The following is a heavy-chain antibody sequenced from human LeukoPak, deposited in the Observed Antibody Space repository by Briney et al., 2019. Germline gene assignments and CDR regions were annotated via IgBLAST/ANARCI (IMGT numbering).Heavy chain of an antibody. Sequence: GASVKVSCKASGYTFTDYYIHWVRQAPGQGLEWMGWINPNSGGTNYAQKFQGRVTMTRDTSITTSYMELSSLRSDDTAVYYCAREVAVPGVNAFDIWGQGTRVTVSS. D-gene: IGHD6-19*01. V-gene: IGHV1-2*02. CDR1: GYTFTDYY. CDR2: INPNSGGT. J-gene: IGHJ3*02. CDR3: AREVAVPGVNAFDI.